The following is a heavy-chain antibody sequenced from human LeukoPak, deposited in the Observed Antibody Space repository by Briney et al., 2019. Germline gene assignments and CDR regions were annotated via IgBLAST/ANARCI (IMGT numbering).Heavy chain of an antibody. CDR1: GFTFSSYG. CDR3: ARDQDSSGYLDY. Sequence: GGSLRLSCAASGFTFSSYGIHWVRQAPGKGLEWVAVIWYDGSNKYYADSVKGRFTISRDNSKNTLYLQMNSLRAEDTAVYYCARDQDSSGYLDYWGQGTLVTVSS. J-gene: IGHJ4*02. D-gene: IGHD3-22*01. V-gene: IGHV3-33*01. CDR2: IWYDGSNK.